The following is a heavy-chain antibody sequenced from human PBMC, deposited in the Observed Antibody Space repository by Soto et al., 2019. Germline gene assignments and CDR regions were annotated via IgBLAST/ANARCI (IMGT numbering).Heavy chain of an antibody. CDR1: DGSIGSSY. CDR2: IYYSGST. Sequence: SETPSLTCTVSDGSIGSSYWSWIRQPPGKGLEWIGYIYYSGSTNYNPSLKSRVTISVDTSKNQFSLKLSSVTAADTAVYYCARSDGRYWDQGTLVTVS. V-gene: IGHV4-59*01. J-gene: IGHJ4*02. CDR3: ARSDGRY.